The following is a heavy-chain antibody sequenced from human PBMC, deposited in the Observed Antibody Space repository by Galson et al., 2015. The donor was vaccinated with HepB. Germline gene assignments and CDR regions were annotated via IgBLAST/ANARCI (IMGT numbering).Heavy chain of an antibody. CDR2: ISASNGNT. CDR1: GYTFISYG. J-gene: IGHJ3*02. CDR3: ARVYTSNWYNAFDI. D-gene: IGHD6-13*01. V-gene: IGHV1-18*01. Sequence: SVKVSCKASGYTFISYGISWVRQAPGQGLEWMGWISASNGNTNYAQKLQGRVTMTTDTSTTTVYMELGSLRSDDTAIYYCARVYTSNWYNAFDIWGQGTMVTVSS.